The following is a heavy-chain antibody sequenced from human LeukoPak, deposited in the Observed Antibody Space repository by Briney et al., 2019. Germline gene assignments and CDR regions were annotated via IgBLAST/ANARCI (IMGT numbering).Heavy chain of an antibody. V-gene: IGHV1-69*13. J-gene: IGHJ5*02. D-gene: IGHD2-2*01. CDR1: GGTFSSYA. Sequence: SVKVSYKASGGTFSSYAISWVRQAPGQGLEWMGGIIPIFGTANYAQKFQGRVTITADESTSTAYMELSSLRSEDTAVYYCARSCSSTSCSWFDPWGQGTLVTVSS. CDR2: IIPIFGTA. CDR3: ARSCSSTSCSWFDP.